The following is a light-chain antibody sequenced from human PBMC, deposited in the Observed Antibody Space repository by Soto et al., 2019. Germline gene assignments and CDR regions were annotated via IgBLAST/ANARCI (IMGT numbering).Light chain of an antibody. CDR1: QSISTY. J-gene: IGKJ3*01. V-gene: IGKV1-39*01. CDR2: AAS. CDR3: QQYYSYPFT. Sequence: DIQRTQSPVSLAASVGGRVTTSCRASQSISTYLNWYQQKTGKAXKLLIYAASTLQSGVTSRFSGSGSGTDFTLTISCLQSEDFATYYCQQYYSYPFTFGPGTQVDIK.